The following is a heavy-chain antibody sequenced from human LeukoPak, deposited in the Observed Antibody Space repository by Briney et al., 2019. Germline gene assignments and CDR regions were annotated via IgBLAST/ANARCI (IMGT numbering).Heavy chain of an antibody. J-gene: IGHJ4*02. CDR2: IYWNDDR. V-gene: IGHV2-5*01. CDR3: VHINSWGSYSVFDY. Sequence: SGPTLVKPRQTLTLTCTFSGFSLTTSGVGMGWIRQPPGKALEWLALIYWNDDRHYSPSLKSSLTITKDTSKNQVVLTMTKMDPVDTATYYCVHINSWGSYSVFDYWGQGTLVTVSS. D-gene: IGHD3-16*01. CDR1: GFSLTTSGVG.